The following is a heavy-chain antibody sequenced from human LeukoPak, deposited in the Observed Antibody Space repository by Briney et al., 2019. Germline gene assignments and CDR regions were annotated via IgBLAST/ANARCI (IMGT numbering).Heavy chain of an antibody. CDR3: ARLRFGELFSGTNWFDP. J-gene: IGHJ5*02. D-gene: IGHD3-10*01. Sequence: GESLKISCKGSGYSFTSYWIGWVRQMPGKGLEWMGIIYPGDSDARYSPSFQGQVTISADKSISTAYLQWSSLKASDTAMYYCARLRFGELFSGTNWFDPWGQGTLVTVSS. CDR2: IYPGDSDA. CDR1: GYSFTSYW. V-gene: IGHV5-51*01.